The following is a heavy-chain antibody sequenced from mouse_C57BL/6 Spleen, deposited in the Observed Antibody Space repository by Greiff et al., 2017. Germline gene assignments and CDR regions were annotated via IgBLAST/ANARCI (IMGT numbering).Heavy chain of an antibody. J-gene: IGHJ2*01. V-gene: IGHV5-17*01. Sequence: EVQRVESGGGLVKPGGSLKLSCAASAFTFSDYGMHWVRQAPEKGLEWVAYISSGSSTIYYADTVKGRFTISRDNAKNTLFLQMTSLRSEDTAMYYCARELRLRGYYFDYWGQGTTLTVSS. CDR2: ISSGSSTI. D-gene: IGHD3-2*02. CDR3: ARELRLRGYYFDY. CDR1: AFTFSDYG.